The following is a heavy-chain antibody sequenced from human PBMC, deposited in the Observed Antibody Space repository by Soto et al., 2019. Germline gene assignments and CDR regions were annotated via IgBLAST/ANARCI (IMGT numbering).Heavy chain of an antibody. V-gene: IGHV4-4*07. Sequence: VQLQESGPGLVKPSETLSLSCDVSGASLLSSYWSWVRQPAGKGLEWIGPIFSSGRTSYNPSLNRRVTMSIDTPNNKFSLNLNSVTAADTAVYYCAKGWDVKYFDHWGQGARVTVSS. CDR1: GASLLSSY. J-gene: IGHJ4*02. CDR3: AKGWDVKYFDH. D-gene: IGHD1-26*01. CDR2: IFSSGRT.